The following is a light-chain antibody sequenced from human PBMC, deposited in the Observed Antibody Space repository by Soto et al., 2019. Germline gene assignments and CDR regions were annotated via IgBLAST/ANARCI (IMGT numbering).Light chain of an antibody. Sequence: QPALTHPPSVSGSPGQRVTISCTGSSSNSGANYDVHWYQQLPGTAPKLLISGNIHRPSGVPDRFSGSKSGTSASLAITGLQPEDEADYYCQSYDSSLSASVFGTGTKVTVL. CDR1: SSNSGANYD. V-gene: IGLV1-40*01. CDR3: QSYDSSLSASV. J-gene: IGLJ1*01. CDR2: GNI.